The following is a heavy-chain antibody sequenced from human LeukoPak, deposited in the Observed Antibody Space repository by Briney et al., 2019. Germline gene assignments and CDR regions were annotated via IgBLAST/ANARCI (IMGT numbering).Heavy chain of an antibody. CDR1: GFTFSSYA. CDR3: ARDGLELRVFDI. CDR2: ISYDGSNK. D-gene: IGHD1-7*01. J-gene: IGHJ3*02. Sequence: PGGSLRLSCAASGFTFSSYAMHWVRQAPGKGLEWVAVISYDGSNKYYADSVKGRFTISRNNSKNTLYLQMNSLRAEDTAVYYCARDGLELRVFDIWGQGTMVTVSS. V-gene: IGHV3-30-3*01.